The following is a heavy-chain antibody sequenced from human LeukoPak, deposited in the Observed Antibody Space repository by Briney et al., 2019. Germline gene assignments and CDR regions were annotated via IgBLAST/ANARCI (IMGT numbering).Heavy chain of an antibody. J-gene: IGHJ3*02. CDR1: GFTFSSYW. CDR3: ARVKYYDSSGYYRTAAFDI. CDR2: INSDGSST. D-gene: IGHD3-22*01. V-gene: IGHV3-74*01. Sequence: GGSLRLSCAASGFTFSSYWMHWVRQAPGKGLVWVSRINSDGSSTSYADSVKGRFTISRDNAKNTLYLQMNSLRAEDTAVYYCARVKYYDSSGYYRTAAFDIWGQGTMVTVSS.